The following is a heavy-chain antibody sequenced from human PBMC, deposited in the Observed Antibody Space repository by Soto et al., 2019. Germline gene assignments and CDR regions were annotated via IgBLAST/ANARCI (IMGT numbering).Heavy chain of an antibody. CDR3: ARGNHRWIQLWYFDL. D-gene: IGHD5-18*01. Sequence: QVQLVQSGAEVKKPGSSVTVSCKASGGTFSSYTISWVRQAPGQGLEWMGGIIPIFGTANYAQKFKGRVTITADESTSTAYMELSSLRSEDTAVYYCARGNHRWIQLWYFDLWGRGTLVTVSS. CDR1: GGTFSSYT. CDR2: IIPIFGTA. V-gene: IGHV1-69*12. J-gene: IGHJ2*01.